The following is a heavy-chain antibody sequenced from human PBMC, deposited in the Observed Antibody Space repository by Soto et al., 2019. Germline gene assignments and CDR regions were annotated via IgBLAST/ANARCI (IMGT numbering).Heavy chain of an antibody. CDR2: ISAYNGNT. CDR3: ARDPTWIQLWLGSCYYYGMDV. J-gene: IGHJ6*02. V-gene: IGHV1-18*01. Sequence: GASVKVSCKASGYTFTSYGISWVRQAPGQGLEWMGWISAYNGNTNYAQKLQGRVTMTTDTSTSTAYMELRSLRSDDTAVYYCARDPTWIQLWLGSCYYYGMDVWGQGTTVTVSS. D-gene: IGHD5-18*01. CDR1: GYTFTSYG.